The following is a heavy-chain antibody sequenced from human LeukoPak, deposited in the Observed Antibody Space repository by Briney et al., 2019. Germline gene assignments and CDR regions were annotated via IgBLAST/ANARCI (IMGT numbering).Heavy chain of an antibody. CDR3: ARDPTLSIAAMNWSDP. CDR1: GGTFSSYA. J-gene: IGHJ5*02. CDR2: IIPIFGTA. D-gene: IGHD6-6*01. Sequence: SVKVSCKASGGTFSSYAISWVRQAPGQGLEWMGGIIPIFGTANYAQKFQGRVTITADESTSTAYMELSSLRSEDTAVYYCARDPTLSIAAMNWSDPWGQGTLVTVSS. V-gene: IGHV1-69*13.